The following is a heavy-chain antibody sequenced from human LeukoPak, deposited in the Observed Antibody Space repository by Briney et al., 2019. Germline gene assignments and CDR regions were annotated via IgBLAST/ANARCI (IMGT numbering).Heavy chain of an antibody. D-gene: IGHD6-13*01. CDR3: ARLYSSSWHDY. CDR1: GFTFSSYS. V-gene: IGHV3-21*01. CDR2: ISSSSSYI. J-gene: IGHJ4*02. Sequence: GGSLRLSCAASGFTFSSYSMNWVRQAPGKGLEWVSSISSSSSYIYYADSVKGRFTISRDNTKNSLYLQMNSLRAEDTAVYYCARLYSSSWHDYWGQGTLVTVSS.